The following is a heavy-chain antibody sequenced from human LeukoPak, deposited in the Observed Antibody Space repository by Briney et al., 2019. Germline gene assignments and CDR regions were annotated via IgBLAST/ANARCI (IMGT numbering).Heavy chain of an antibody. CDR3: ATDTDYYGSESPAFDI. CDR1: GGTFSSYA. J-gene: IGHJ3*02. CDR2: IIPIFGTA. Sequence: SVKVSCKASGGTFSSYAISWVRQAPGQGLEWMGGIIPIFGTANYAQKFQGRVTITADESTSTAYMELSSLRSEDTAVYYCATDTDYYGSESPAFDIWGQGTMVTVSS. V-gene: IGHV1-69*13. D-gene: IGHD3-10*01.